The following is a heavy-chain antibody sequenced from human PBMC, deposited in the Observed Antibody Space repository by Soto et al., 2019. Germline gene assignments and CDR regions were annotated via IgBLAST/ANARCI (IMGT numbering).Heavy chain of an antibody. CDR2: IYHSGST. D-gene: IGHD6-13*01. CDR3: ARGQQLARTVFDY. CDR1: GGSISSGGYS. J-gene: IGHJ4*02. V-gene: IGHV4-30-2*01. Sequence: SETLSLTCAVSGGSISSGGYSWSWIRQPPGKGLEWIGYIYHSGSTYYNPSLKSRVTISVDRSKNQFSLKLSSGTAADTAVYYCARGQQLARTVFDYWGQGTLVTVSS.